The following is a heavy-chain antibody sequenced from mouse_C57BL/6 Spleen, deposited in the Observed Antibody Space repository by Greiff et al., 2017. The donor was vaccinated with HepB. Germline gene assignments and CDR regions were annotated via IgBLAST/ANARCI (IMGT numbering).Heavy chain of an antibody. CDR2: INPNNGGT. D-gene: IGHD2-4*01. V-gene: IGHV1-26*01. J-gene: IGHJ1*03. Sequence: EVQLQQSGPELVKPGASVKISCKASGYTFTDYYMNWVKQSHGKSLEWIGDINPNNGGTSYNQKFKGKATLTVDKSSSTAYMELRSLTSEDSAVYYCARREDYDYEDWYFDVWGTGTTVTVAS. CDR3: ARREDYDYEDWYFDV. CDR1: GYTFTDYY.